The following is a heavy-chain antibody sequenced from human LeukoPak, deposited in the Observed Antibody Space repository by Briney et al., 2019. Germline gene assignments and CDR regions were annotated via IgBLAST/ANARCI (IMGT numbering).Heavy chain of an antibody. CDR3: AREDGLWLQDNLYYYYYGMDV. CDR2: ISYDGSNK. J-gene: IGHJ6*02. Sequence: GGSLRLSCAASGFTFSSYGMHWVRQAPGKGLEWVAVISYDGSNKYYADSVKGRFTISRDNAKNSLYLQMNSLRAEDTAVYYCAREDGLWLQDNLYYYYYGMDVWGQGTTVTVSS. D-gene: IGHD5-24*01. CDR1: GFTFSSYG. V-gene: IGHV3-30*03.